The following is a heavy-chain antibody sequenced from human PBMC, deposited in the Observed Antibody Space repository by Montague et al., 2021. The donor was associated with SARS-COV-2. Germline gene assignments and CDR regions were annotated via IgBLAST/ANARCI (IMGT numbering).Heavy chain of an antibody. V-gene: IGHV3-48*03. Sequence: LRLSCAASGFIFSSYEMNWVRQAPGKGLEWISYISSSGGGSTKHYTDSVKGRFTITRDNAKNSLYLQMNSLRVEDTAIYYCARDRDWDDWCGMDVWGQGTTVTVSS. CDR2: ISSSGGGSTK. CDR1: GFIFSSYE. D-gene: IGHD2-21*01. J-gene: IGHJ6*02. CDR3: ARDRDWDDWCGMDV.